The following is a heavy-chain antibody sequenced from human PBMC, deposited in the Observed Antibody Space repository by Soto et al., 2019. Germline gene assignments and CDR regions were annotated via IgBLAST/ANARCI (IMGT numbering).Heavy chain of an antibody. D-gene: IGHD1-26*01. V-gene: IGHV3-23*01. CDR3: AKEKLVATVADFFDC. CDR1: GFTFSSYA. J-gene: IGHJ4*02. Sequence: EVQLLESGGGLVQPGGSLRLTCVASGFTFSSYAMTWVRQAPGEGLEWVSTITGSGVDTYYADSVKGRFAISRDNSKNTLYLQIHSLRAEDMAIYYCAKEKLVATVADFFDCWGQGTLVTVSS. CDR2: ITGSGVDT.